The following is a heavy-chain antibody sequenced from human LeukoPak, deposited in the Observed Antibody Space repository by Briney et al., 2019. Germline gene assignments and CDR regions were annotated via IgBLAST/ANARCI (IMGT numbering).Heavy chain of an antibody. J-gene: IGHJ3*02. CDR1: GYXFTGYY. Sequence: ASVKVSCKASGYXFTGYYMHWVRQAPGQGLEWMGWINPNSGGTNYAQKFQGRVTMTRDTSISTAYMELSRLRSDDTAVYYCARDHSSDDAFDIWGQGTMVTVSS. CDR2: INPNSGGT. V-gene: IGHV1-2*02. D-gene: IGHD6-6*01. CDR3: ARDHSSDDAFDI.